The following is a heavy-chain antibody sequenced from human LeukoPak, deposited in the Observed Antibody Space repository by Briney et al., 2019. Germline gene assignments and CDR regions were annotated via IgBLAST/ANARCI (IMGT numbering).Heavy chain of an antibody. J-gene: IGHJ2*01. Sequence: SETLSLTCTVSGGSISSYYWSWIRQPAGKGLEWLGRIYISGSTNYNPSLKSRVTMSVDTSKNQFSLKLSSVTAADTAVYYCARDPYLGSGKGRNWYFDLWGRGTLVTVSS. CDR3: ARDPYLGSGKGRNWYFDL. CDR1: GGSISSYY. D-gene: IGHD2-15*01. CDR2: IYISGST. V-gene: IGHV4-4*07.